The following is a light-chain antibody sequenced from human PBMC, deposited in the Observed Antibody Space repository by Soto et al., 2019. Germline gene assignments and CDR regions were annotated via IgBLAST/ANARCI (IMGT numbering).Light chain of an antibody. Sequence: QSVLTQPASVSGSPGQSITISCTGTSSDVGGYNYVSWYQQHPGKVPKLIIYEVNNRPSGVSNRFSGSKSGNTASLTISGLQAEDEADYYCTSYTTSSTLVFGGGTKVTVL. CDR1: SSDVGGYNY. J-gene: IGLJ2*01. CDR2: EVN. CDR3: TSYTTSSTLV. V-gene: IGLV2-14*01.